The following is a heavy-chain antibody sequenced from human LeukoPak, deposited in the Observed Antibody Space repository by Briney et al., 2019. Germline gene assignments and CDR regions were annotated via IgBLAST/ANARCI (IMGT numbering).Heavy chain of an antibody. CDR1: GGSISSSNYY. J-gene: IGHJ4*02. CDR3: ARSGYSFLVDS. V-gene: IGHV4-39*01. Sequence: SETLSLTCTVSGGSISSSNYYWGWIRQPPGKGLEWIASMSYSGTTYYNPSLKSRVTISVDTSKNQFSLKLSSVTAADTAVYFCARSGYSFLVDSWGQGTLVTVSA. D-gene: IGHD5-18*01. CDR2: MSYSGTT.